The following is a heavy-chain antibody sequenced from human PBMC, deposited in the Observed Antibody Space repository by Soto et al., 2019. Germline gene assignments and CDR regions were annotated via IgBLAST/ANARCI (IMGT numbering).Heavy chain of an antibody. CDR1: GGTFSSYA. CDR3: ARDQYYDILTGYYVYWYFDL. J-gene: IGHJ2*01. CDR2: IIPIFGTA. D-gene: IGHD3-9*01. Sequence: ASVKVSCKASGGTFSSYAISWVRQAPGQGLEWMGGIIPIFGTANYAQKFQGRVTITADESTSTAYMELSSLRSEDTAVYYCARDQYYDILTGYYVYWYFDLWGRGTLVTV. V-gene: IGHV1-69*13.